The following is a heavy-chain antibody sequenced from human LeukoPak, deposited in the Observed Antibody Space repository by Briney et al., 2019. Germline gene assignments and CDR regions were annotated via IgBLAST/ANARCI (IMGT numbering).Heavy chain of an antibody. CDR2: ISGSGGST. Sequence: GGSLRLSCAASGFTFSSYAMSWVRRAPGKGLEWVSAISGSGGSTYYADSVKGRFTISRDNSKNTLYLQMNSLRAEDTAVHYCARDRRDTARELDIVATAPFDYWGQGTLVTVSS. CDR3: ARDRRDTARELDIVATAPFDY. V-gene: IGHV3-23*01. D-gene: IGHD5-12*01. CDR1: GFTFSSYA. J-gene: IGHJ4*02.